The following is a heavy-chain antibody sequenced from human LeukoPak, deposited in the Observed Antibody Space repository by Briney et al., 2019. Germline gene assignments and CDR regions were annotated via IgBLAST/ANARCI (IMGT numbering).Heavy chain of an antibody. CDR3: ARDRVNSGYDSTGFDY. CDR1: GGTFSSYA. J-gene: IGHJ4*02. V-gene: IGHV1-69*13. D-gene: IGHD5-12*01. CDR2: IIPIFGTA. Sequence: SVKVSCKASGGTFSSYAISWVRQAPGQGLEWMGGIIPIFGTANYAQKFQGRVTITADESTSTAYMELSSLRAEDTAVYYCARDRVNSGYDSTGFDYWGQGTLVTVSS.